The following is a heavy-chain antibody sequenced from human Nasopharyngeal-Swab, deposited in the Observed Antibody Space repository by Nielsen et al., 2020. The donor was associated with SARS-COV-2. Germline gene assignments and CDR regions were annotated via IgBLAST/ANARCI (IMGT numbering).Heavy chain of an antibody. V-gene: IGHV3-74*01. Sequence: GESLTISCAASGFTFSNYWMHWVRQVPGEGPVWVSRINTGGTYTDYADSVKGRFTISRDNAKNTLYLQMNSLRAEDTAVYYCARDVGGRDNYWGQGALVTVSS. CDR2: INTGGTYT. CDR1: GFTFSNYW. D-gene: IGHD2-15*01. CDR3: ARDVGGRDNY. J-gene: IGHJ4*02.